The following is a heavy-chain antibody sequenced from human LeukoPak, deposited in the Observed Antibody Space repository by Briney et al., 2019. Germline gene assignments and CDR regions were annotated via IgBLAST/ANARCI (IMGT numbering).Heavy chain of an antibody. CDR1: GGSFSGYY. CDR3: ARGRSYYYDSSGYSDY. Sequence: SETLSLTCAVYGGSFSGYYWSWIRQPPGKGLEWIGEINHSGSTNYNPSLKSRVTISVDTSKNQFSLKLSSVTAADTAVYYCARGRSYYYDSSGYSDYWGQGTRVTVSS. CDR2: INHSGST. J-gene: IGHJ4*02. V-gene: IGHV4-34*01. D-gene: IGHD3-22*01.